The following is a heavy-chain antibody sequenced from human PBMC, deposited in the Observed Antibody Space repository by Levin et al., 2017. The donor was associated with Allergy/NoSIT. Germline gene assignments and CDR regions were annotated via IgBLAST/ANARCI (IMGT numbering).Heavy chain of an antibody. CDR2: IYYSGST. V-gene: IGHV4-39*01. CDR3: ASHGWGSGWYRPFDY. J-gene: IGHJ4*02. D-gene: IGHD6-19*01. Sequence: SETLSLTCTVSGGSISSSSYYWGWIRQPPGKGLEWIGSIYYSGSTYYNPSLKSRLTISVDTSKNQFSLKLSSVTAADTALYYCASHGWGSGWYRPFDYWGQGALVTVSS. CDR1: GGSISSSSYY.